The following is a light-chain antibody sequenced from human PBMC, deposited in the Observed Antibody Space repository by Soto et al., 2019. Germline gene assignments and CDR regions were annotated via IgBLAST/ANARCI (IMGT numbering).Light chain of an antibody. V-gene: IGKV1-5*03. Sequence: DIQMTQSPSTLSASVGDRVTITCRASQSISDWLAWYQLKPGKAPKLLIFTASTVESGVPSRFSGSGSGTEFTLTISSLQPDDFATYYCQHYNSYSEAFGQGTKVELK. CDR2: TAS. J-gene: IGKJ1*01. CDR3: QHYNSYSEA. CDR1: QSISDW.